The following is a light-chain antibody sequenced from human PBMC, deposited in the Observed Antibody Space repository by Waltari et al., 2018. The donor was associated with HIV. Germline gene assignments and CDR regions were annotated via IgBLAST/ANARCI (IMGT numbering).Light chain of an antibody. Sequence: QSVLTQPPSVSEAPRQRVTISCSGSSSNIGNNAVNWYQQLPGKAPKLLIYYNDLLSSGVSDRFSGSKSGTSASLAISGLQSEDEADYYCAAWDDSLSGRVFGGGTRLTVL. CDR1: SSNIGNNA. CDR2: YND. J-gene: IGLJ3*02. CDR3: AAWDDSLSGRV. V-gene: IGLV1-36*01.